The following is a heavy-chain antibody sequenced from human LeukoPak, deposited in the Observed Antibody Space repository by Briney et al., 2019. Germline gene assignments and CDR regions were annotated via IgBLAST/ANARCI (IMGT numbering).Heavy chain of an antibody. Sequence: GGSLRLSCAASGFSFNNYAMHWVRQAPGKGLEWVAFIRYDGSNKYYTDSVKGRFTVSRDDSKNTLYLQMNSLRAEDTAVYYCAKARGYYYGSGSYDGTDHWGQGTLVTVS. CDR1: GFSFNNYA. D-gene: IGHD3-10*01. J-gene: IGHJ4*02. CDR2: IRYDGSNK. CDR3: AKARGYYYGSGSYDGTDH. V-gene: IGHV3-30*02.